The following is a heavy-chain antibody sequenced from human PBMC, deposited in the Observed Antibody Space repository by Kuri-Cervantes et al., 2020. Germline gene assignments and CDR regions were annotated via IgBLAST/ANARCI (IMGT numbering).Heavy chain of an antibody. V-gene: IGHV1-24*01. CDR1: GYTLTELS. Sequence: ASVKVSCKVSGYTLTELSMHWVRQAPGKGLKWMGGFDPEDGETIYAQKFQGRVTMTEDTSTDTAYMELSSLRSEDTAVYYCARDHPQVITMIVVDYYYYYGMDVWGQGTTVTVSS. CDR2: FDPEDGET. CDR3: ARDHPQVITMIVVDYYYYYGMDV. J-gene: IGHJ6*02. D-gene: IGHD3-22*01.